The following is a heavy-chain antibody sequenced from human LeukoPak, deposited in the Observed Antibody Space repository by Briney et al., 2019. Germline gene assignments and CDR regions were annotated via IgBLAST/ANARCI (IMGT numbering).Heavy chain of an antibody. D-gene: IGHD5-12*01. CDR3: AREESGYDYTPYYYYYYGMDV. CDR1: GFTFSSYA. J-gene: IGHJ6*02. Sequence: GGSLRLSCAASGFTFSSYAMHWVRQAPGKGLEWVAVISYDGSNKYYADSVKGRFTISRDSSKNTLYLQMNSLRAEDTAVYYCAREESGYDYTPYYYYYYGMDVWGQGTTVTVSS. CDR2: ISYDGSNK. V-gene: IGHV3-30-3*01.